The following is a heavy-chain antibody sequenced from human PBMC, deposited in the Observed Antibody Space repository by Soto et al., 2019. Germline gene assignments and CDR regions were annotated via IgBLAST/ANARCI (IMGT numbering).Heavy chain of an antibody. D-gene: IGHD2-21*02. CDR2: ISSTSNYI. CDR1: GFTFTRYS. J-gene: IGHJ4*02. V-gene: IGHV3-21*06. Sequence: GGSLRLSCAASGFTFTRYSMNWVRQAPGKGLEWVSSISSTSNYIYYGDSMNGRFTISRDNANNSLYLEMNSLRAEDTAVQDCTVHIVVGTATDDYFQSWAQGP. CDR3: TVHIVVGTATDDYFQS.